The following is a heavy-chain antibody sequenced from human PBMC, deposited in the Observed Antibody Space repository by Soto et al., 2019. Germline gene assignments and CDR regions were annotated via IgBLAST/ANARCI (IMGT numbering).Heavy chain of an antibody. J-gene: IGHJ4*02. D-gene: IGHD3-22*01. V-gene: IGHV5-10-1*01. CDR3: AISPPTYYYDSSGYYAFDY. CDR1: GYSFTSYW. CDR2: IDPSDSYT. Sequence: GESLKISCKGSGYSFTSYWIIWVRQMPGKGLEWMGRIDPSDSYTNYSPSFQGHVTISADKSISTAYLQWSSLKASDTAMYYCAISPPTYYYDSSGYYAFDYWGQGTLVTVSS.